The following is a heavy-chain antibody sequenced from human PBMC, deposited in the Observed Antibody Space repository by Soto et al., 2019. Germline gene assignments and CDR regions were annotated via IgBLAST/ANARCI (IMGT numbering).Heavy chain of an antibody. CDR3: AHRRRSLWFDP. D-gene: IGHD4-17*01. Sequence: QITLKESGPTLVKPTQTLTLTCTFSGFSLSTSEVGVGWIRQPPGKALEWLALIYWDDDKRYSPSLKSRLTITKDTSKNQVALKMTNIDPVDTATYYCAHRRRSLWFDPWGQGTLVTVSS. CDR2: IYWDDDK. CDR1: GFSLSTSEVG. V-gene: IGHV2-5*02. J-gene: IGHJ5*02.